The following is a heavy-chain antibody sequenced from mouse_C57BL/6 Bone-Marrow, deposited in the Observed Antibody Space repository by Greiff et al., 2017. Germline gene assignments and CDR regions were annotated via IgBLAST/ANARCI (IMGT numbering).Heavy chain of an antibody. CDR1: GYTFTSYW. Sequence: QVQLQQPGAELVRPGSSVKLSCKASGYTFTSYWMHWVKQRPIQGLEWIGNIDPSDSETHYNQKFKDKATLTVDKSSSTAYMQLSSLTSEDSAVYYCAWATVVAPYWYFDVWGTGTTVTVSS. CDR3: AWATVVAPYWYFDV. D-gene: IGHD1-1*01. V-gene: IGHV1-52*01. CDR2: IDPSDSET. J-gene: IGHJ1*03.